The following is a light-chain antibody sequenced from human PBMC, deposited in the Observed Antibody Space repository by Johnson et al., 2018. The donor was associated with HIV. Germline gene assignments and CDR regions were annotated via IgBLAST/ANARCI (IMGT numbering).Light chain of an antibody. CDR3: GTWDSSLSVGV. V-gene: IGLV1-51*01. J-gene: IGLJ1*01. CDR2: DNN. Sequence: QSVLTQSPSVSAAPGQKVTISCSGSSSNIGNNYVSWYQQLPGTAPKLLIYDNNKRPSGIPDRFSGSKSGTSATLCITGLQTGDEADYYCGTWDSSLSVGVFGTGTKVTVL. CDR1: SSNIGNNY.